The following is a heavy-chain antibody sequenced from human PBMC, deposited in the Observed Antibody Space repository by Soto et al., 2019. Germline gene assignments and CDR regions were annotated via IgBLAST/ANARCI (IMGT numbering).Heavy chain of an antibody. CDR2: ISAYNGNR. J-gene: IGHJ4*02. D-gene: IGHD6-19*01. CDR1: GGSFDSYV. Sequence: APAKIPRTASGGSFDSYVITLVRQAPGQGLEWMGWISAYNGNRNYAQKLQGRVTMTTDTSTSTAYMELRSLRSDDTAVYYCARGGFIAVAGTGDYWGQGTLVTVSS. CDR3: ARGGFIAVAGTGDY. V-gene: IGHV1-18*01.